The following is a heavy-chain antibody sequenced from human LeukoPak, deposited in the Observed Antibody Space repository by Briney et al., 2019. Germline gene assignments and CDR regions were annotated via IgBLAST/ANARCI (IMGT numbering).Heavy chain of an antibody. CDR3: ARDVGYCSGGSCYSSDP. D-gene: IGHD2-15*01. CDR2: IYHSGST. CDR1: GGSISSSNW. Sequence: PSETLSLTCAVSGGSISSSNWWSWVRQPPGKGLEWIGEIYHSGSTNYNPSLKSRVIISVDKSKNQFSLKLSSVTAADTAVYYCARDVGYCSGGSCYSSDPWGQGTLVTVSS. V-gene: IGHV4-4*02. J-gene: IGHJ5*02.